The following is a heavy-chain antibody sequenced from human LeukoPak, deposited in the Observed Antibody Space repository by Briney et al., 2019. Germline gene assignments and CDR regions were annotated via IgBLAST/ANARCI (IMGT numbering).Heavy chain of an antibody. CDR1: GGSINSSSYY. D-gene: IGHD6-19*01. Sequence: SETLSLTCTVSGGSINSSSYYWGWIRQPPGKGLEWIGSIYYSGSTYYNPSLKSRVTISVDASKNQFSLKLSSVTAADTAVYYCARHGAVAGILDYWGQGTLVTVSS. CDR2: IYYSGST. J-gene: IGHJ4*02. CDR3: ARHGAVAGILDY. V-gene: IGHV4-39*01.